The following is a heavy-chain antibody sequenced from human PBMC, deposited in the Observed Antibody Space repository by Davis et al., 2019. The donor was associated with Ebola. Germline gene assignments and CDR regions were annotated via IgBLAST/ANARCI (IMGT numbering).Heavy chain of an antibody. CDR1: GGTFSSYA. J-gene: IGHJ6*02. V-gene: IGHV1-69*13. CDR3: ARGVVGANWIYYGMDV. CDR2: IIPIFGTA. Sequence: AASVKVSCKASGGTFSSYAISWVRQAPGQGLEWMGGIIPIFGTANYAQKFQGRVTITADESTSTAYMELSSLRSEDTAVYYCARGVVGANWIYYGMDVWGQGTTVTVSS. D-gene: IGHD1-26*01.